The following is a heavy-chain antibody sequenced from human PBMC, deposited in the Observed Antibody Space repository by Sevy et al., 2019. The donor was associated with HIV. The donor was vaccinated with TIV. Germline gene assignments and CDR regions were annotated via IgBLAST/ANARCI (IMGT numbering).Heavy chain of an antibody. CDR2: IYYSGTT. D-gene: IGHD3-3*01. J-gene: IGHJ4*02. CDR1: GGSISSSSYY. Sequence: SETLSLTCTVSGGSISSSSYYWGWIRQPPGKGLEWIGSIYYSGTTYYKPSLKSQITISVDTSKTQFSLKLSSVTAADTAVYYCARLAYDFWSGLPPYYFDYWGLGTLVTVSS. V-gene: IGHV4-39*01. CDR3: ARLAYDFWSGLPPYYFDY.